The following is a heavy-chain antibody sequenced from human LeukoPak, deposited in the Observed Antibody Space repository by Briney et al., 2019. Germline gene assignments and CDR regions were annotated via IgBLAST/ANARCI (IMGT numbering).Heavy chain of an antibody. CDR1: GGSISSYY. Sequence: TSETLSLTCTVSGGSISSYYWSWIRQPPGKGLEWIGEINHSGSTNYNPSLKSRVTISVDTSKNQFSLKLSAVTAADTAVYYCARGTGMYYYGSGSDYWGQGTLVTVSS. D-gene: IGHD3-10*01. J-gene: IGHJ4*02. V-gene: IGHV4-34*01. CDR2: INHSGST. CDR3: ARGTGMYYYGSGSDY.